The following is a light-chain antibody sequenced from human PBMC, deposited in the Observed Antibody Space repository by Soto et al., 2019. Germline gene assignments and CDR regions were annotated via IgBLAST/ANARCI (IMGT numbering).Light chain of an antibody. CDR2: DVN. Sequence: QSVLTQPASVSGSPGQSIAISCTGTSSDIGAYAYVSWYQQHPGKAPKLIVFDVNYRPSGVSSRFSGSKSGNTASLTISGLQAEDEADYYCSSYTRTSSVIFGGGTKLTVL. CDR1: SSDIGAYAY. V-gene: IGLV2-14*03. CDR3: SSYTRTSSVI. J-gene: IGLJ2*01.